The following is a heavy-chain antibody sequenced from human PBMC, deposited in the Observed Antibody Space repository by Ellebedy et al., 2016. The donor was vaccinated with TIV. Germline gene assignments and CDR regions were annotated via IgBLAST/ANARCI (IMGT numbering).Heavy chain of an antibody. CDR1: GGSISSGGYY. CDR3: ARVGTMVRGVIALGMDV. Sequence: MPSETLSLTCTVSGGSISSGGYYWSWIRQHPGKGLEWIGYIYYSGSTYYNPSLKSRVTILVDTSKNQFSLNLSSVTAADTAVYYCARVGTMVRGVIALGMDVWGQGTTVTVSS. D-gene: IGHD3-10*01. J-gene: IGHJ6*02. V-gene: IGHV4-31*03. CDR2: IYYSGST.